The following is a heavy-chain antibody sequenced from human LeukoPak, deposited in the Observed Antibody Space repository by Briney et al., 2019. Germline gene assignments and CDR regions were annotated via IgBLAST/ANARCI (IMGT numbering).Heavy chain of an antibody. CDR2: IAPYEGDT. V-gene: IGHV1-18*01. CDR3: ASNFIRTGYFGEYYLH. D-gene: IGHD3-9*01. CDR1: GYTFGAYG. Sequence: ASVKVSCKVSGYTFGAYGLSWVRQALDQGLEWLGWIAPYEGDTQYTPKLQDRIILTADTATTTVYMELRSLRIDDTAVYYCASNFIRTGYFGEYYLHWGQGTQVVVSS. J-gene: IGHJ1*01.